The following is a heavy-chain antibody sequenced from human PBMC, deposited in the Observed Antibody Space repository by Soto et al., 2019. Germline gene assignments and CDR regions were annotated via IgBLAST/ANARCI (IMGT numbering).Heavy chain of an antibody. J-gene: IGHJ6*02. Sequence: SETLSLTCTVSGGSISSYYWSWIRQPPGKGLEWIGYIYYSGSTNYNPSLKSRVTISVDTSKNQFSLKLSSVTAADTAVYYCARMEGLNCYYGMDVWGQGTTVTVSS. CDR2: IYYSGST. V-gene: IGHV4-59*01. D-gene: IGHD1-1*01. CDR1: GGSISSYY. CDR3: ARMEGLNCYYGMDV.